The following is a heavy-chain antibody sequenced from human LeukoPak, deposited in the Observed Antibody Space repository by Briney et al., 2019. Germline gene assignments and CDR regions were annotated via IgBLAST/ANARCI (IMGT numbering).Heavy chain of an antibody. V-gene: IGHV3-30-3*01. D-gene: IGHD2/OR15-2a*01. CDR1: GFTFSSYA. Sequence: GGSLRLSCAASGFTFSSYAMHWVRQAPGKGLEWVAVISYDGSNKYYADSVKGRFTISRDNSKNTLYLQMNSLRAEDTAVYYCARDFSLDVWGKGTTVTVSS. J-gene: IGHJ6*04. CDR3: ARDFSLDV. CDR2: ISYDGSNK.